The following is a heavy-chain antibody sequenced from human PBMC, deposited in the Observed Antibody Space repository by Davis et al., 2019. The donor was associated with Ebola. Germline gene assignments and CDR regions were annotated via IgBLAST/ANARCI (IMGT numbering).Heavy chain of an antibody. CDR2: ISQSGDEV. V-gene: IGHV3-23*01. CDR3: ANCPYGLYYYFMDL. Sequence: PGGSLRLSCVLSGLAFDTYAMTWVRQAPGKGLEWVAVISQSGDEVFYADSVKGRFAISRDNSKNTLYLQMNRLRAEDTAVYFCANCPYGLYYYFMDLWGKGTTVTVSS. J-gene: IGHJ6*03. D-gene: IGHD3-16*01. CDR1: GLAFDTYA.